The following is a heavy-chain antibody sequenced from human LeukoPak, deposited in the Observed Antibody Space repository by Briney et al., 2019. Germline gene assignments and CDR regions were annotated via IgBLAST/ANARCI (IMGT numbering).Heavy chain of an antibody. V-gene: IGHV1-69*13. Sequence: SVKVSCKASGGTFSSYAISWVRQAPGQGPEWMGGIIPIFGTANYAQKFQGRVTITADESTSTAYMELSSLRSEDTAVYYCARDNAVGATSAFDIWGQGTMVTVSS. CDR1: GGTFSSYA. CDR3: ARDNAVGATSAFDI. CDR2: IIPIFGTA. J-gene: IGHJ3*02. D-gene: IGHD1-26*01.